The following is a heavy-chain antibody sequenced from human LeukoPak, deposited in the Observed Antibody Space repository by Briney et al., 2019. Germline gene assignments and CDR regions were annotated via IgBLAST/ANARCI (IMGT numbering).Heavy chain of an antibody. Sequence: SETLSLTCTVSGGSISSHYWSWIRQPPGKGLEWIGYIYYSGSTNYNPSLKSRVTISVDTSKNQFSLKLSSVTAADTAVYYCARVIEESVPAAIWVNYYYYMDVWGKGTTVTVSS. CDR3: ARVIEESVPAAIWVNYYYYMDV. D-gene: IGHD2-2*01. CDR1: GGSISSHY. CDR2: IYYSGST. J-gene: IGHJ6*03. V-gene: IGHV4-59*11.